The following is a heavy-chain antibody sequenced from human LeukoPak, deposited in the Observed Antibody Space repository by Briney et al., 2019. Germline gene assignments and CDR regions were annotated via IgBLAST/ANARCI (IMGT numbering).Heavy chain of an antibody. Sequence: SETLSLTCTVSGGSISSSSYYWGWIRQPPGKGLEWVGTIYYTGSTYYNPSLKSRVTISVDTSKNQFSLKLSSVTAADTAVYYCASRSSIWSGYQDTLYYFDSWGQGTLVTVSS. D-gene: IGHD3-3*01. J-gene: IGHJ4*02. CDR3: ASRSSIWSGYQDTLYYFDS. CDR1: GGSISSSSYY. V-gene: IGHV4-39*07. CDR2: IYYTGST.